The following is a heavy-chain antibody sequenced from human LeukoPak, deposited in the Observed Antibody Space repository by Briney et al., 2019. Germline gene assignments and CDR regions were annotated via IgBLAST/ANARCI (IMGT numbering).Heavy chain of an antibody. CDR2: IDTSGSYI. D-gene: IGHD3-10*01. Sequence: GGSLRLSCTASGFTFTSYGMNWVRQAPGKGLEWVSFIDTSGSYIYYGDSLKGRLTISRDNAKNSLYLQMNGLRAEGTAVYYCARGRSITLLRGVAMSDGFDIWGQGAMVTVSS. CDR1: GFTFTSYG. V-gene: IGHV3-21*01. J-gene: IGHJ3*02. CDR3: ARGRSITLLRGVAMSDGFDI.